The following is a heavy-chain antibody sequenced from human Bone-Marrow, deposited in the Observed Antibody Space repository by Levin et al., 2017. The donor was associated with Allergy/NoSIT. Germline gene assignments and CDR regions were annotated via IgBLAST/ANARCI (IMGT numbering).Heavy chain of an antibody. D-gene: IGHD5-18*01. CDR2: IIPIFGTA. V-gene: IGHV1-69*01. J-gene: IGHJ5*02. Sequence: KISCKASGGTFSSYAISWVRQAPGQGLEWMGGIIPIFGTANYAQKFQGRVTITADESTSTAYMELSSLRSEDTAVYYCARVGGYSYGASFDPWGQGTLVTVSS. CDR3: ARVGGYSYGASFDP. CDR1: GGTFSSYA.